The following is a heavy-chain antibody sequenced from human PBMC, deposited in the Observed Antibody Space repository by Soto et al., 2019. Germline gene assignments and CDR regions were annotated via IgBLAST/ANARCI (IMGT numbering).Heavy chain of an antibody. D-gene: IGHD6-19*01. V-gene: IGHV1-69*12. J-gene: IGHJ6*02. CDR2: IIPIFGTA. CDR1: GGTFSIYA. CDR3: ARAQSAVAGTIYYYGMDV. Sequence: QVQLVQSGAEVKKPGSSVKVSCKASGGTFSIYAISWVRQAPGQGLEWMGGIIPIFGTANYAQKFQGRVTITADESTSTAYMELSSLRSEDTAVYYCARAQSAVAGTIYYYGMDVWGQGTTVTVSS.